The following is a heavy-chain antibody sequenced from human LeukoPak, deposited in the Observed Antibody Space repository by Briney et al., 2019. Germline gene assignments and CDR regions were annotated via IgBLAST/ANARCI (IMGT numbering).Heavy chain of an antibody. CDR1: GYTFTSYY. J-gene: IGHJ4*02. V-gene: IGHV1-46*01. CDR3: ARGGGYDYYFDY. D-gene: IGHD5-12*01. CDR2: INTSGGST. Sequence: GASVKVSCKASGYTFTSYYMHWVRQAPAQGLEWVVIINTSGGSTSKAQKFQGRVTMTRDTSTSTVYMELSSLRSEDTGVYYCARGGGYDYYFDYWGQGTLVTVSS.